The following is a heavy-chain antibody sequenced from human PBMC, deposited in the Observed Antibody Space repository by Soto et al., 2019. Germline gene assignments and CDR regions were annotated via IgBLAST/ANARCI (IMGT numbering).Heavy chain of an antibody. Sequence: AGGSLRLSCAASGFTFSGYSMSWVRQAPGKGLEWVANIKQDGSEKYYVDSVKGRFTISRDNAKNSVYLQMNSLRADDTAVYYCARQRGCDYWGQGTLVTVSS. CDR1: GFTFSGYS. J-gene: IGHJ4*02. CDR3: ARQRGCDY. CDR2: IKQDGSEK. D-gene: IGHD1-1*01. V-gene: IGHV3-7*01.